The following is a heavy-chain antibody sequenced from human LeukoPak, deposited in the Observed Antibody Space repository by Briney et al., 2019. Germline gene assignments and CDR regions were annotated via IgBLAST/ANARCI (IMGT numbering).Heavy chain of an antibody. CDR3: ARVSIKQQLVLDY. CDR2: IYYSGST. D-gene: IGHD6-13*01. V-gene: IGHV4-59*01. CDR1: GGPISSYY. Sequence: SETLSLTCTVSGGPISSYYWSWIRQPPGKGLEWIGYIYYSGSTNYNPSLKSRVTISVDTSKNQFSLKLSSATAADTAVYYCARVSIKQQLVLDYWGQGTLVTVSS. J-gene: IGHJ4*02.